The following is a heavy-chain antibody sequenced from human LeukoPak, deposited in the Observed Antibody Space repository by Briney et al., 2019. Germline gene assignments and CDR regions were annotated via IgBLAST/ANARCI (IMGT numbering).Heavy chain of an antibody. Sequence: SETLSLTCAVSGGSISSGGYSWSWIRQPPGKGLEWIGYIYHSGSTYYNPSLKSRVTISVDRSKNQFSLKLSFVTAADTAVYYCARAGYSSQVIDYWGQGTLVTVSS. CDR1: GGSISSGGYS. V-gene: IGHV4-30-2*01. D-gene: IGHD6-19*01. CDR2: IYHSGST. J-gene: IGHJ4*02. CDR3: ARAGYSSQVIDY.